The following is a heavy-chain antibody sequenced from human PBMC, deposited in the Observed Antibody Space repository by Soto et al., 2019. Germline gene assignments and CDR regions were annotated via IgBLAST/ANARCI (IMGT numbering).Heavy chain of an antibody. CDR2: IIPLHGIA. Sequence: SVKVSCKASGGTFSSYTISWVRQSPGQWLEWMGRIIPLHGIASYPQKFQGRVTMTEDTSTNTAYMELSSLRSEDTAVYYCARASSRYCSRSSCYGDYWGQGTLFTVSS. J-gene: IGHJ4*02. D-gene: IGHD2-2*01. CDR1: GGTFSSYT. V-gene: IGHV1-69*02. CDR3: ARASSRYCSRSSCYGDY.